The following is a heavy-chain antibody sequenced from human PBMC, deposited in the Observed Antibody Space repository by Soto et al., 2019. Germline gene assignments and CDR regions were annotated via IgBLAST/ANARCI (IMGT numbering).Heavy chain of an antibody. J-gene: IGHJ4*02. CDR2: INHSGST. CDR3: ARAGHPTFDY. Sequence: LEPLCLTCAFYGLSFSCYDLNWIRQPPGKGLEWIGEINHSGSTNYNPSLKSRVTISVDTSKNQFSLKLSSVTAADTAVYYCARAGHPTFDYWGQGTLVTVPQ. CDR1: GLSFSCYD. V-gene: IGHV4-34*01.